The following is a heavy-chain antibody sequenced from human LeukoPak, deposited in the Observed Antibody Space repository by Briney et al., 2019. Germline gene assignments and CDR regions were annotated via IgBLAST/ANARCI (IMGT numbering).Heavy chain of an antibody. CDR3: ARPRAVGATRAFDI. CDR1: GYTFTGYY. J-gene: IGHJ3*02. Sequence: ASVKVSCKASGYTFTGYYMHWVRQAPGQGLEWMGWISAYNGNTNYAQKLQGRVTMTTDTSTSTAYMELRSLRSDDTAVYYCARPRAVGATRAFDIWGQGTMVTVSS. D-gene: IGHD1-26*01. CDR2: ISAYNGNT. V-gene: IGHV1-18*04.